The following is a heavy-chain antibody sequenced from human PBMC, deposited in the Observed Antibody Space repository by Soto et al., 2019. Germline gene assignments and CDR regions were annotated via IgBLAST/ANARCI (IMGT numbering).Heavy chain of an antibody. CDR2: ISDDGSNK. Sequence: QVQLVESGGGVVQPGRSLRLSCAASGFTFSSYGMHWVRQAPGKGLEWVAVISDDGSNKYYADSVKGRFTISRDNSKNTLYLQMLSLRAKDTAVYYCAKGTEQQIGWGMNYYYYGRDVWGQGTTVTVSS. D-gene: IGHD6-13*01. V-gene: IGHV3-30*18. CDR1: GFTFSSYG. J-gene: IGHJ6*02. CDR3: AKGTEQQIGWGMNYYYYGRDV.